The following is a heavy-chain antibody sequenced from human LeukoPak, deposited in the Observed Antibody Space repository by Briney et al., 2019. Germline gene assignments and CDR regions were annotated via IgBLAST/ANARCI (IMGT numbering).Heavy chain of an antibody. CDR3: ARASSGWYVRLPDY. V-gene: IGHV4-59*01. Sequence: SETLSLTCTGSGGSISSYYWSWIRQPPGKGLEWIGYIYYSGSTNYNPSLKSRVTISVDTSKNQFSLKLSSVTAADTAVYYCARASSGWYVRLPDYWGQGTLVTVSS. J-gene: IGHJ4*02. CDR2: IYYSGST. D-gene: IGHD6-19*01. CDR1: GGSISSYY.